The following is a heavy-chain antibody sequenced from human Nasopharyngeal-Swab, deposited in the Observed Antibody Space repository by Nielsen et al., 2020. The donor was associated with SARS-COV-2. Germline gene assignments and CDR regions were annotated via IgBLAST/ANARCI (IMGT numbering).Heavy chain of an antibody. CDR2: ISAYNGNT. V-gene: IGHV1-18*01. D-gene: IGHD3-9*01. CDR3: ARDGDYDILTGHGGWFDP. Sequence: WVRQAPGQGLEWMGWISAYNGNTNYAQKLQGRVTMTTDTSTSTAYMELRSPRSNDTAVYYCARDGDYDILTGHGGWFDPWGQGTLVTVSS. J-gene: IGHJ5*02.